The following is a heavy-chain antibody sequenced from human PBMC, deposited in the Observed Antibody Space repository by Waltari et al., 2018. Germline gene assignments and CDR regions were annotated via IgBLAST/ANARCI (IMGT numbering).Heavy chain of an antibody. D-gene: IGHD6-19*01. V-gene: IGHV1-3*01. CDR2: INAGNGNT. Sequence: QVQLVQSGAEVKKPGASVKVSCKASGYTFTSYAMHWVRQAPGQRLEWMGWINAGNGNTKYSQKFQGRVTITRDTSASTAYMELSSLRSEDTAVYYCARRVAGTGYGATEYYFDYWGQGTLVTVSS. CDR1: GYTFTSYA. CDR3: ARRVAGTGYGATEYYFDY. J-gene: IGHJ4*02.